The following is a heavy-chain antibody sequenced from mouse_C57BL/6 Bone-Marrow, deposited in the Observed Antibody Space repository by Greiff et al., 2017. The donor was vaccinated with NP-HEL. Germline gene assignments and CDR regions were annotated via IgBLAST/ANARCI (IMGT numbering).Heavy chain of an antibody. D-gene: IGHD1-1*01. Sequence: QVHVKQSGAELVRPGSSVKLSCKASGYTFTSYWMHWVKQRPIQGLEWIGNIDPSDSETHYNQKFKDKATLTVDKSSSTAYMQLSSLTSEDSAVYYCARRDYGSRYAMDYWGQGTSVTVSS. V-gene: IGHV1-52*01. CDR3: ARRDYGSRYAMDY. CDR2: IDPSDSET. CDR1: GYTFTSYW. J-gene: IGHJ4*01.